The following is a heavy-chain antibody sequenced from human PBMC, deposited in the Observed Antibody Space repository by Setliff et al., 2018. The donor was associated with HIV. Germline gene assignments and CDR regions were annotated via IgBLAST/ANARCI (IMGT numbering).Heavy chain of an antibody. CDR3: ARIWGIPPLYYFDY. Sequence: ASVKVSCKASGGTFSAYAVNWVRQAPGQGLEWMGRIISILGTPNYSHKFQGRVTITADKSTTTTYMELSSLRSDDTAIYYCARIWGIPPLYYFDYWGQGTLVTVSS. CDR2: IISILGTP. CDR1: GGTFSAYA. J-gene: IGHJ4*02. D-gene: IGHD3-16*01. V-gene: IGHV1-69*04.